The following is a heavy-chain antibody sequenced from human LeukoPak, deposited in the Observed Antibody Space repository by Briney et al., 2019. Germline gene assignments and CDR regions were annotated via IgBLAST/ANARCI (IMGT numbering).Heavy chain of an antibody. CDR2: ISYDGSNK. V-gene: IGHV3-30*18. CDR3: AKDGPVTYYYDSSGYYLDY. CDR1: GFTFSSYG. J-gene: IGHJ4*02. D-gene: IGHD3-22*01. Sequence: GGSLRLSCAASGFTFSSYGMHWVRQAPGKGLEWVAVISYDGSNKYYADSVKGRFTISRDNSKNTLYLQMNSLRAEDTAVYYCAKDGPVTYYYDSSGYYLDYWGQGTLVTVSS.